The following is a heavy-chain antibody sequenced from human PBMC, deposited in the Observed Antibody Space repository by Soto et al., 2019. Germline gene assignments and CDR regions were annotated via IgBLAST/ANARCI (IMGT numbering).Heavy chain of an antibody. Sequence: QVQLVQSGAEVKKPGSSVKVSCKASGGTFSSYAISWVRQAPGQGLEWMGGIIPIFGTANYAQKFQGRVTITADKSTSTAYMELSSLRSEDTAVYYCARAWFGELSRLGMLYETFDYWGQGTLVTVSS. D-gene: IGHD3-10*01. CDR1: GGTFSSYA. J-gene: IGHJ4*02. CDR2: IIPIFGTA. CDR3: ARAWFGELSRLGMLYETFDY. V-gene: IGHV1-69*06.